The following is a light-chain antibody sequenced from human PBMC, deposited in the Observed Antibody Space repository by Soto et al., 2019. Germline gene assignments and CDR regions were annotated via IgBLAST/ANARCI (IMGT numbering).Light chain of an antibody. J-gene: IGLJ1*01. V-gene: IGLV2-23*01. CDR1: SSDVGSYNF. CDR2: EGS. Sequence: QSALTQPASVSGSPGQSITISCTGTSSDVGSYNFVSWYQQHPGKAPKLMIYEGSKRPSGVSNRFSGSKSGNTASLTISGLQAEDGADYYCCSYAGSYTYVFGSGTKVTVL. CDR3: CSYAGSYTYV.